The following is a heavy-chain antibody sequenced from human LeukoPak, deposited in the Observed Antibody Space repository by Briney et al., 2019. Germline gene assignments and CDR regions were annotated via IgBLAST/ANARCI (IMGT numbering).Heavy chain of an antibody. Sequence: PGGSLRLSCTVSGSTISGYWMSWVRQAPGKGLEWVANINQDGSEKYYVDSVKGRFTISRDNAKVSLYLQLDSLRVEDTAIYYCVRDWDFWGQGTLVIVSS. V-gene: IGHV3-7*03. CDR3: VRDWDF. CDR1: GSTISGYW. J-gene: IGHJ4*02. CDR2: INQDGSEK.